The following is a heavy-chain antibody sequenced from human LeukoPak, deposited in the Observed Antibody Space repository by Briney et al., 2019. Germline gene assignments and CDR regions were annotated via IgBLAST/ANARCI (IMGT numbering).Heavy chain of an antibody. V-gene: IGHV4-4*07. J-gene: IGHJ6*02. CDR3: ARSNGSGSYYRYYYGMDV. D-gene: IGHD3-10*01. CDR1: GGSISSYY. CDR2: IYTSGST. Sequence: PSETLSLTCTVSGGSISSYYWSWIRQPAGKGLEWIGRIYTSGSTNYNPSLKSRVTMSVDTSKNQFSLKLSSVTAADTAVYYCARSNGSGSYYRYYYGMDVWGQGTTVTVSS.